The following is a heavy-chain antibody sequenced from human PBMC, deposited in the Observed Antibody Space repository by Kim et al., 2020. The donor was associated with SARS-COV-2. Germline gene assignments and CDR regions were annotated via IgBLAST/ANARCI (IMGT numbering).Heavy chain of an antibody. D-gene: IGHD6-13*01. CDR2: INPNSGGT. V-gene: IGHV1-2*02. CDR3: ATRRAAAAILGC. CDR1: GYSFTDYY. J-gene: IGHJ1*01. Sequence: ASVKVSCKASGYSFTDYYMHWVRQAPGQGLEWMGWINPNSGGTSYAQKFQGRVTMTRDTSISTGYMELSRLRSDDTAVYYCATRRAAAAILGCWGQGTLV.